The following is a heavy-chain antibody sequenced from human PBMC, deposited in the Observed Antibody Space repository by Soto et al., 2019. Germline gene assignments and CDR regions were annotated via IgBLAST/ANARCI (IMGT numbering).Heavy chain of an antibody. Sequence: QVQLVQSGAEAKKPGASVKVSCKASGYTFTSYAMHWVRQAPGQRLEWMGWLNTGNGNTKYSQKFQGSINITRDTYASAAYMELSRMRAEATAFYYCAGRGDGMDVWGQGTTVTVSS. CDR3: AGRGDGMDV. J-gene: IGHJ6*02. V-gene: IGHV1-3*04. CDR2: LNTGNGNT. D-gene: IGHD1-26*01. CDR1: GYTFTSYA.